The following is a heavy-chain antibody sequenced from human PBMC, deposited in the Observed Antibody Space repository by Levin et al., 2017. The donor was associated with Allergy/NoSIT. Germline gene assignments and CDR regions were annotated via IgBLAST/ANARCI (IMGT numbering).Heavy chain of an antibody. V-gene: IGHV4-59*01. D-gene: IGHD3-10*01. CDR3: ARSMVRGALPYY. J-gene: IGHJ4*02. Sequence: SETLSLTCTVSGGSISSYYWSWIRQPPGKGLEWIGYIYYSGSTNYNPSLKSRVTISVDTSKNQFSLKLSSVTAADTAVYYCARSMVRGALPYYWGQGTLVTVSS. CDR2: IYYSGST. CDR1: GGSISSYY.